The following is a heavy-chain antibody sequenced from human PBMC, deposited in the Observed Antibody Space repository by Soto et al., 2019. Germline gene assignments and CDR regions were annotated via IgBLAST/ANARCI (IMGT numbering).Heavy chain of an antibody. CDR1: GFTFSDYY. J-gene: IGHJ6*03. Sequence: GGSLRLSCAASGFTFSDYYMSWIRQAPGKGLEWVSYISSSGSTIYYADSVEGRFTISRDNAKNSLYLKMKSLRAEDPAVFYCASRYSRSSNYYSYPMDVWGKGTTVTVSS. D-gene: IGHD6-6*01. CDR3: ASRYSRSSNYYSYPMDV. CDR2: ISSSGSTI. V-gene: IGHV3-11*01.